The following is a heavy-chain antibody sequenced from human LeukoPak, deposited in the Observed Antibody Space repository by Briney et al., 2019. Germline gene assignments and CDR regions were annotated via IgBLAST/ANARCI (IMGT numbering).Heavy chain of an antibody. CDR2: ISSSTIYI. D-gene: IGHD3-22*01. CDR3: ARDDPYYYDSSGYYGMDV. J-gene: IGHJ6*02. V-gene: IGHV3-21*01. Sequence: GGSLRLSCAASGFTFSSYTMNWVRQAPGKGLEWVSSISSSTIYIYYADSVKGRFTISRDNAKNSLYLQMNSLRAEDTAVYYCARDDPYYYDSSGYYGMDVWGQGTTVTVS. CDR1: GFTFSSYT.